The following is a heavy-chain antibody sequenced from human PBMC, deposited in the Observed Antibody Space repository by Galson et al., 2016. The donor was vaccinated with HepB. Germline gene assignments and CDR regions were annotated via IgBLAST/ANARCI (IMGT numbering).Heavy chain of an antibody. D-gene: IGHD1-26*01. CDR3: ATGVGGTLGGDLDY. CDR2: SDPEYDDP. J-gene: IGHJ4*01. Sequence: SVKVSCKVSGFSLNEVSMHWVRQAPGKGLEWMGGSDPEYDDPIYAQKFQGRLTMTEDSSTDTAYMEMRSLTSDDTAIFYFATGVGGTLGGDLDYWGHGTLVTVSS. V-gene: IGHV1-24*01. CDR1: GFSLNEVS.